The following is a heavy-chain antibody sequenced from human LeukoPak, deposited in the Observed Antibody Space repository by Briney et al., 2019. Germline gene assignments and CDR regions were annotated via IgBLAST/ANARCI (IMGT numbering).Heavy chain of an antibody. D-gene: IGHD3-3*01. CDR3: ASDPTTFGWPIYYFDY. CDR1: GGSVSSSTYY. V-gene: IGHV4-39*01. Sequence: SETLSLTCTVSGGSVSSSTYYWGWIRQPPGKGLEWIGSIYYSGTTYYNPSLKSRVTISVDTSRNQFSLKLSSVTATDTAVYYCASDPTTFGWPIYYFDYWGQGTLVTVSS. J-gene: IGHJ4*02. CDR2: IYYSGTT.